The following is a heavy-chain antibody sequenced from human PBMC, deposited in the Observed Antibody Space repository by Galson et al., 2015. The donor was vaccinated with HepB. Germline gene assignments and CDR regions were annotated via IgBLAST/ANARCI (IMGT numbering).Heavy chain of an antibody. D-gene: IGHD3-10*01. CDR1: GDSVSSNSAA. CDR3: AREKGYYGSGSYLG. V-gene: IGHV6-1*01. Sequence: CAISGDSVSSNSAAWNRIRQSPSRGLEWLGRTYYRSKWYNDYAVSVKSRITINPDTSKNQFSLQLNSVTPEDTAVYYCAREKGYYGSGSYLGWGQGTLVTVSS. J-gene: IGHJ4*02. CDR2: TYYRSKWYN.